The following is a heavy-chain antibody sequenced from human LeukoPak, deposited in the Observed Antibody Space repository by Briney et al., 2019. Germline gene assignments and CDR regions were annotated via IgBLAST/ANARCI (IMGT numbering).Heavy chain of an antibody. CDR1: AFTFSGYA. CDR3: ARSSVGGMYYFDY. J-gene: IGHJ4*01. D-gene: IGHD3-16*01. Sequence: GGSLRLSCAASAFTFSGYAMNWVRQGPGKGLEWVSVISGGGDGTYYADSVKGRFTISRDNSRNTVYLQMNSLGAEDTAVYYCARSSVGGMYYFDYWGRGALVTVSS. CDR2: ISGGGDGT. V-gene: IGHV3-23*01.